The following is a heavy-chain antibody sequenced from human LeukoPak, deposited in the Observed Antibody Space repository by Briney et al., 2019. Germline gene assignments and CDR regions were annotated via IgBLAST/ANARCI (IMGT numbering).Heavy chain of an antibody. CDR2: IHYSGSS. CDR1: GDSIIGYY. V-gene: IGHV4-59*01. Sequence: SETLSLTCTVSGDSIIGYYWTWIRQPPGKGLEWIGYIHYSGSSNYNPSLQSRVTISVDTSRGHFSLKLSSATAADTAVYYCARGERLGPDFWGQGPLVPVSS. CDR3: ARGERLGPDF. D-gene: IGHD1-1*01. J-gene: IGHJ4*02.